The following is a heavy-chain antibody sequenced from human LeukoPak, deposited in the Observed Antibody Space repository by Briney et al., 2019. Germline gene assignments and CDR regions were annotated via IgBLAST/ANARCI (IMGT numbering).Heavy chain of an antibody. CDR3: ARDDY. J-gene: IGHJ4*02. CDR2: INPDGSTT. Sequence: GGSLRLSCAASGFTFSDYWMHWVHQVPGKGLAWVSHINPDGSTTVYADSVEGRFTISRDNAQNTLYLQMNSLRAEDTAVYYCARDDYWGQGTLVTVSS. CDR1: GFTFSDYW. V-gene: IGHV3-74*01.